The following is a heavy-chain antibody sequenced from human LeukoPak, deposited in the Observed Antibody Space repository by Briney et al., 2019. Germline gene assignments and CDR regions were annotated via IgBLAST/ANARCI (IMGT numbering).Heavy chain of an antibody. V-gene: IGHV4-39*01. CDR2: IYYSGIT. CDR1: GGSIRSSSHY. Sequence: SETLSLTCTVSGGSIRSSSHYWGWIRQPPGKGLEWIGSIYYSGITYYNPSLKSRVTISVDTSKNQFSPKLSSVTAADTAVYYCARGLISVSEVDTRDWFDPWGQGTLVTVSS. CDR3: ARGLISVSEVDTRDWFDP. D-gene: IGHD1-26*01. J-gene: IGHJ5*02.